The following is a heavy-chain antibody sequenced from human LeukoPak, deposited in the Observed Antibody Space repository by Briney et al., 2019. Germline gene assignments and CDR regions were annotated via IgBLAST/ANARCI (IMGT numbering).Heavy chain of an antibody. D-gene: IGHD3-10*01. CDR2: FDPEDGET. CDR1: GYTLTELS. CDR3: ATALYGSGSYYSNWFDP. J-gene: IGHJ5*02. V-gene: IGHV1-24*01. Sequence: ASVKVSCKVSGYTLTELSMHWVRQAPGKGLEWMGGFDPEDGETIYAQKFQGRVTMTEDTSTDTAYMELSSLRSEDTAVYYCATALYGSGSYYSNWFDPWGQGTLVTVSS.